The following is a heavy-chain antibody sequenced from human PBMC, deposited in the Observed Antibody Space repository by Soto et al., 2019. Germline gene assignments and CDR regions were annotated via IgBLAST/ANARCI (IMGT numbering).Heavy chain of an antibody. Sequence: GGSLRLSCAASGFTFSSYAMHWVRQSPGKGLEWVAVISYDGSNKYYADSVKGRFTISRDNSKNTLYLQMNSLRAEDTAVYYCARDPMSGSSHYFDYWGQGTLVTVSS. CDR1: GFTFSSYA. CDR2: ISYDGSNK. CDR3: ARDPMSGSSHYFDY. J-gene: IGHJ4*02. D-gene: IGHD1-26*01. V-gene: IGHV3-30-3*01.